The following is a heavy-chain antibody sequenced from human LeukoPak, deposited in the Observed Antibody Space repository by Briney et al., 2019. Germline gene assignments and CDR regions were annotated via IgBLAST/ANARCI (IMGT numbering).Heavy chain of an antibody. Sequence: ASVKVSCKVSGYTLTELSMHWVRQAPGKGLEWMGGFDPEDGETIYAQKFQGRVTMTEDTSTDTAYMELSSLRSEDTAVYYCATGRYGDYSLGYWGQGTLATASS. D-gene: IGHD4-17*01. CDR2: FDPEDGET. V-gene: IGHV1-24*01. J-gene: IGHJ4*02. CDR3: ATGRYGDYSLGY. CDR1: GYTLTELS.